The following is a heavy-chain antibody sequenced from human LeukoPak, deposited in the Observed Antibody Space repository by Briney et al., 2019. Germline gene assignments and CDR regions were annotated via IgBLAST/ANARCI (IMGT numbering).Heavy chain of an antibody. CDR2: ISYDGSNK. Sequence: GGSLRLSCAASGFTFSSCAMGWVRQAPGKGLEWVAVISYDGSNKYYADSVKGRFTISRDNSKNTLYLQINSLRAEDTAVYYCAKLGSRFLEWSYWGQGTLVTVSS. V-gene: IGHV3-30-3*02. CDR3: AKLGSRFLEWSY. J-gene: IGHJ1*01. D-gene: IGHD3-3*01. CDR1: GFTFSSCA.